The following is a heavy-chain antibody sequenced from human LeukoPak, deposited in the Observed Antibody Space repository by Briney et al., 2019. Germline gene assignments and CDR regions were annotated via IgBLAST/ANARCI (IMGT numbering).Heavy chain of an antibody. CDR3: ARDKGDYGDYYWFDP. J-gene: IGHJ5*02. V-gene: IGHV4-39*07. CDR1: GVSISSSPYY. D-gene: IGHD4-17*01. CDR2: IYYSGST. Sequence: SETLSLTCTVSGVSISSSPYYWGWIRQPPGKGLEWIGTIYYSGSTYYNPSLKSRVTISVDTSKNQFSLKLRSVTAADTAVYYCARDKGDYGDYYWFDPWGQGTLVTVSS.